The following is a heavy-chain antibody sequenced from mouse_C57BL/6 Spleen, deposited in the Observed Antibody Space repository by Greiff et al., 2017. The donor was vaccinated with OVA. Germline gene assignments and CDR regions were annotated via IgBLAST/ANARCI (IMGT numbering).Heavy chain of an antibody. CDR3: ARRANSYFDY. CDR2: IDPSDSYT. J-gene: IGHJ2*01. CDR1: GYTFTSYW. V-gene: IGHV1-69*01. D-gene: IGHD3-1*01. Sequence: VQLQQPGAELVMPGASVKLSCKASGYTFTSYWMHWVKQRPGQGLEWIGEIDPSDSYTNYNQKFKGKSTLTVDKSSSTAYMQLSSLTSEDSAVYYCARRANSYFDYWGQGTTLTVSS.